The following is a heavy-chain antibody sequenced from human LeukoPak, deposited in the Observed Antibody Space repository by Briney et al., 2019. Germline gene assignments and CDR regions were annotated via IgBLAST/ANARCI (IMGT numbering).Heavy chain of an antibody. CDR3: ARDGNVDAFDI. CDR2: IYYSGST. CDR1: AGSFSTYY. Sequence: SETLSLTCTVSAGSFSTYYWNWFRQPPGKGLEWIGHIYYSGSTNYNPSLKSRVTISVDTSKNQFSLNLNSVTAADTAVYYCARDGNVDAFDIWGQGTMVTVSS. D-gene: IGHD1-1*01. J-gene: IGHJ3*02. V-gene: IGHV4-59*01.